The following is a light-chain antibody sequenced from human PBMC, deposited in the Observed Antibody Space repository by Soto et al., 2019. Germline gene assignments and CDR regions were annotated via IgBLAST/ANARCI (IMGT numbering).Light chain of an antibody. J-gene: IGKJ1*01. CDR2: KAS. CDR1: QSISRW. CDR3: QQYNSYSWT. V-gene: IGKV1-5*03. Sequence: DIQMTQSPSTLSASVGDRVTITCRASQSISRWLAWHQQKPGKAPKLLIYKASSLESGVPSRFSGSGSGTEFTLTISSLQPDDFATYYCQQYNSYSWTFGQGTKVDIK.